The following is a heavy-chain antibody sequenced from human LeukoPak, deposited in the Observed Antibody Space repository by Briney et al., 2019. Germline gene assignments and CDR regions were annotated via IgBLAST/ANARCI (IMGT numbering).Heavy chain of an antibody. CDR1: GYIFTTYF. V-gene: IGHV1-46*01. J-gene: IGHJ4*02. Sequence: ASVKVSCKASGYIFTTYFMHWLRQAPGQGPEWMGIINPRGGSTDYAQKFQGRVTMTSDTSMSTVYMELKSLTSEDTAVYFCARVGTTGATADNWGQGTLVTVSS. CDR2: INPRGGST. D-gene: IGHD4-11*01. CDR3: ARVGTTGATADN.